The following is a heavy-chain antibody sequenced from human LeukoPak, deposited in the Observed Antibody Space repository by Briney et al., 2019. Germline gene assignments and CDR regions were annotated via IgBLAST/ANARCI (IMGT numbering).Heavy chain of an antibody. CDR1: GGSISGTNYY. CDR3: ERHEGSYYDTSGYVFDS. Sequence: PSETLSLTCMVSGGSISGTNYYWGWIRQPPREGLEWIGRSYYTGSTYYNPSLKSRVTISVDTSKNHFSLRLSSVTAADTAVYYCERHEGSYYDTSGYVFDSWGQGTLVTVSS. V-gene: IGHV4-39*01. J-gene: IGHJ4*02. D-gene: IGHD3-22*01. CDR2: SYYTGST.